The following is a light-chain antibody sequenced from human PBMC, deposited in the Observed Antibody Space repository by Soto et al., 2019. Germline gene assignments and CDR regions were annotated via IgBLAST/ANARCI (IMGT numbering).Light chain of an antibody. CDR2: DAS. Sequence: EIVLTQSPATLSLSPGERATLSCRASQSVSSYLAWYQQKSGQAPRLLIYDASNRATGIPARFSGSGSGTDFTLTISSLEPEDFAVYYCQQRGNWPQTFGPGTKGDI. CDR3: QQRGNWPQT. J-gene: IGKJ3*01. CDR1: QSVSSY. V-gene: IGKV3-11*01.